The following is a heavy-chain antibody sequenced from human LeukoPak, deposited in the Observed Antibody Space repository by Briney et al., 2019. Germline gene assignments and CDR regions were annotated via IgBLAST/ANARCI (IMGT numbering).Heavy chain of an antibody. Sequence: GTSLRLSCAASGFIFSRYAMHWVRQAPGKGLEWVAIISYDGSHKYYADSVKGRFTISRDNSKDTLYLQMNSLRAEDTAMYHCARDYRLDNSAYSFDYWGQGTLVIVSS. CDR3: ARDYRLDNSAYSFDY. CDR1: GFIFSRYA. V-gene: IGHV3-30*04. CDR2: ISYDGSHK. J-gene: IGHJ4*02. D-gene: IGHD3-22*01.